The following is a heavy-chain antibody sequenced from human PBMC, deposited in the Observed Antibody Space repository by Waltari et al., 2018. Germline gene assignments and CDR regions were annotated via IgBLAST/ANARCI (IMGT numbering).Heavy chain of an antibody. CDR1: GFTFSSYA. J-gene: IGHJ4*02. Sequence: GFTFSSYAMHWVRQAPGKGLEWVAVISYDGSNKYYADSVKGRFTISRDNSKNTLYLQMNSLRAEDTAVYYCAREGSSPSFDYWGQGTLVTVSS. CDR2: ISYDGSNK. CDR3: AREGSSPSFDY. V-gene: IGHV3-30-3*01. D-gene: IGHD6-6*01.